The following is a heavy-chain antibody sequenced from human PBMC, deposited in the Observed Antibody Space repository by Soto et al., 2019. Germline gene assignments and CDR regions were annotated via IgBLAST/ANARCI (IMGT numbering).Heavy chain of an antibody. CDR3: AKDQVRVVVAAAFDY. CDR1: GGTFSSYT. D-gene: IGHD2-15*01. Sequence: ASVKVSCKASGGTFSSYTISWVRQAPGQGLEWMGRIIPILGIANYAQKFQGRVTITADKSTSTAYMELSSLRAEDTAVYYCAKDQVRVVVAAAFDYWGQGTLXXVSS. CDR2: IIPILGIA. V-gene: IGHV1-69*04. J-gene: IGHJ4*02.